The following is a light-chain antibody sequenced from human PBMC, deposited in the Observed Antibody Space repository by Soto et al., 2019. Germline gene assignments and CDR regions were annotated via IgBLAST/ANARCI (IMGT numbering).Light chain of an antibody. CDR1: QSIGTF. J-gene: IGKJ4*01. Sequence: DIQMTQSPSSLSASVGDRVTITCRASQSIGTFLIWYQHKPGKAPRRLIYSASTLQSGVPSRFRGSGSGTDFTLTISSLQPDDFATYYCKHSYTTPQLTFGGGTMVEI. CDR3: KHSYTTPQLT. CDR2: SAS. V-gene: IGKV1-39*01.